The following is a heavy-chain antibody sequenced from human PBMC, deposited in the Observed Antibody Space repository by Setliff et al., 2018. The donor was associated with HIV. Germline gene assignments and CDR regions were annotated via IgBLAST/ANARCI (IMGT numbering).Heavy chain of an antibody. CDR2: FDPEYGER. Sequence: ASVKVSCKVSGYTRTHLVRHWVRQAPGKGLEWMGNFDPEYGERIYSQKFQGRVTLTEGTSPDTVFMELSSLRSEDTAVYYCVTEKHHFDSSGYSRTSIFWGQGTLVTVSS. CDR3: VTEKHHFDSSGYSRTSIF. CDR1: GYTRTHLV. V-gene: IGHV1-24*01. D-gene: IGHD3-22*01. J-gene: IGHJ4*02.